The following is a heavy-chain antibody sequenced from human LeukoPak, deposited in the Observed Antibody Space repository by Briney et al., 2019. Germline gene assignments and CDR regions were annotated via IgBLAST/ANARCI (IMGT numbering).Heavy chain of an antibody. V-gene: IGHV1-24*01. CDR1: GYTLTELS. Sequence: ASVKVSCKVSGYTLTELSMHWVRQAPGKGLEWMGGFDPEDGETIYAQKFQGRVTMTEDTSTDTAYMELSRLRSDDTAVYYCARAEIAAAAIDYWGQGTLVTVSS. D-gene: IGHD6-13*01. CDR3: ARAEIAAAAIDY. CDR2: FDPEDGET. J-gene: IGHJ4*02.